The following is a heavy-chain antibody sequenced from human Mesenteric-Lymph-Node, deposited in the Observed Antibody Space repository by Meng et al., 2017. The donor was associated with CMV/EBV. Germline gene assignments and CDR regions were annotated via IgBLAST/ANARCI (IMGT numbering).Heavy chain of an antibody. CDR2: SKPNSGGT. CDR1: TGYD. D-gene: IGHD2-2*01. J-gene: IGHJ5*02. Sequence: TGYDRHGVRQAHGKGREWMGWSKPNSGGTNYAQKVQGRVTMTRDTSISTAYMELSRLRSDDTAVYYCAREVIVVVPAAPSQNNWFDPWGQGTLVTVSS. V-gene: IGHV1-2*02. CDR3: AREVIVVVPAAPSQNNWFDP.